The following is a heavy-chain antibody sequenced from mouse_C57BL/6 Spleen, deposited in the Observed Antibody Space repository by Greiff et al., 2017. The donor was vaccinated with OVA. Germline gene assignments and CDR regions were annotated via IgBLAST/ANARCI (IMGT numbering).Heavy chain of an antibody. CDR1: GFTFSDYY. Sequence: EVQRVESGGGLVQPGGSLKLSCAASGFTFSDYYMYWVRQTPEKRLEWVAYISNGGGSTYYPDTVKGRFTISRDNAKNTLYLQMSRLKSEDTAMYYCARLDYYGSSMDYWGQGTSVTVSS. J-gene: IGHJ4*01. CDR2: ISNGGGST. CDR3: ARLDYYGSSMDY. V-gene: IGHV5-12*01. D-gene: IGHD1-1*01.